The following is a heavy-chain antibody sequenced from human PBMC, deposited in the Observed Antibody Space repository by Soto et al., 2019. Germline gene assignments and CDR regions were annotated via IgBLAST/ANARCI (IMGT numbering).Heavy chain of an antibody. Sequence: SETLSLTCTVSGGSISSSTYYWGWIRQPPGKGLAWIGSISYSGSTYYNPSLKSRVAISVDTSKNQFSLKLSSVTAADTAVYYCAREVVVAAAGTYYYYGMDVWGQGTTVTVSS. D-gene: IGHD6-13*01. CDR2: ISYSGST. J-gene: IGHJ6*02. CDR3: AREVVVAAAGTYYYYGMDV. CDR1: GGSISSSTYY. V-gene: IGHV4-39*07.